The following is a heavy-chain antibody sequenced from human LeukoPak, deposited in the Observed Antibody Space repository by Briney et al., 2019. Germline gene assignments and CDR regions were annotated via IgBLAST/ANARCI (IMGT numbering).Heavy chain of an antibody. CDR2: IYYSGST. V-gene: IGHV4-31*03. CDR1: GGSLSSGGYY. CDR3: ASQLGPGGTAMVYYFDY. J-gene: IGHJ4*02. Sequence: SETLSLTCTVSGGSLSSGGYYWSWIRQHPGKGLEWIGYIYYSGSTYYNPSLKSRVTISVDTSKNQFSLKLSSVTAADTAVYYCASQLGPGGTAMVYYFDYWGQGTLVTVSS. D-gene: IGHD5-18*01.